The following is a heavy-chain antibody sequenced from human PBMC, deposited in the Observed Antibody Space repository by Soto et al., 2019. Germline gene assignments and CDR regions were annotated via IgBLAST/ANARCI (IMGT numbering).Heavy chain of an antibody. J-gene: IGHJ4*02. Sequence: EVQLVESGGGLVQPGASLRLACAASGFTFSSYWMHWVRQAPGKGLVCVSRINSDGSSTSYAGSVKGRFTISRDNAKNTLYLQMNSLRAEDTAVYYCVRTSLVVAAATREDYWGQGTLVTVSS. CDR1: GFTFSSYW. D-gene: IGHD2-15*01. CDR2: INSDGSST. CDR3: VRTSLVVAAATREDY. V-gene: IGHV3-74*01.